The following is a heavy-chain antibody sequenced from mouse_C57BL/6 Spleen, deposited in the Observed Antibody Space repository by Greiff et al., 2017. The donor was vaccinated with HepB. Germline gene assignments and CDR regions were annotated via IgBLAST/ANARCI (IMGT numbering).Heavy chain of an antibody. CDR2: IYPRDGST. CDR3: ASRLGGWYFDV. D-gene: IGHD4-1*01. Sequence: VKLVESGPELVKPGASVKLSCKASGYTFTSYDINWVKQRPGQGLEWIGWIYPRDGSTKYNEKFKGKATLTVDTSSSTAYMELHSLTSEDSAVYFCASRLGGWYFDVWGTGTTVTVSS. CDR1: GYTFTSYD. V-gene: IGHV1-85*01. J-gene: IGHJ1*03.